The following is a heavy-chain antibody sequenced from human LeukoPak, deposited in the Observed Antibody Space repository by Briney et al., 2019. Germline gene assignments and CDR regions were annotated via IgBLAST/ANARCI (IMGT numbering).Heavy chain of an antibody. CDR3: ARARLWAFDI. CDR1: KSTFNAYF. D-gene: IGHD3-16*01. Sequence: ASVKVSCKASKSTFNAYFVHWVRQAPGQGLEWVGWNSPNNGVTNLAQKFEGWVTMTRDTSLNTAYMELSRMGSDDTAVYFCARARLWAFDIWGQGTMVTVSS. V-gene: IGHV1-2*04. CDR2: NSPNNGVT. J-gene: IGHJ3*02.